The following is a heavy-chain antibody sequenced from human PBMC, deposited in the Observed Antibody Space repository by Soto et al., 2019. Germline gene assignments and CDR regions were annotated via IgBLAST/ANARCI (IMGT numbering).Heavy chain of an antibody. D-gene: IGHD2-8*01. J-gene: IGHJ4*02. CDR2: INPNRGNR. CDR1: GYTFTTYC. CDR3: GRYGVAATY. V-gene: IGHV1-8*01. Sequence: ASVKVSCKASGYTFTTYCINWVPQATGQGPEWMGWINPNRGNRGHAPKVQGRITLTRDSSKTPAYMGLSRPRSDDPAGELLGRYGVAATYWGQGTQVTVSS.